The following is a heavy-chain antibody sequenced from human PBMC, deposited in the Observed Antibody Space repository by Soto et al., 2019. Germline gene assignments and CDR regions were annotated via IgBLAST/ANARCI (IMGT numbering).Heavy chain of an antibody. CDR1: GFTFSSYW. CDR3: ARGDGDYYDGNGYLGRH. J-gene: IGHJ4*02. D-gene: IGHD3-22*01. V-gene: IGHV3-74*01. Sequence: GGSLRLSCAASGFTFSSYWMHWVRQAPGKGLEWVSRIKSYGSGTTYADSVKGRLTISRDNAKNTLYLQMNSLRAEDTSVYYCARGDGDYYDGNGYLGRHWGQGTLVTVSS. CDR2: IKSYGSGT.